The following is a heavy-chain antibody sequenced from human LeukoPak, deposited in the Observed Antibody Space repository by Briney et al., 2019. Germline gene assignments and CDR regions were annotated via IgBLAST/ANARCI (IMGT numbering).Heavy chain of an antibody. CDR3: ARDGYYYDSSAQEDWYFDL. CDR1: GGSISSYY. D-gene: IGHD3-22*01. V-gene: IGHV4-59*01. CDR2: IYYSGST. J-gene: IGHJ2*01. Sequence: SETLSLTCTVSGGSISSYYWSWIRQPPGKGLEWIGYIYYSGSTNYNPSLKSRVTISVDTSKNQFSLKLSSVTVADTAVYYCARDGYYYDSSAQEDWYFDLWGRGTLVTVSS.